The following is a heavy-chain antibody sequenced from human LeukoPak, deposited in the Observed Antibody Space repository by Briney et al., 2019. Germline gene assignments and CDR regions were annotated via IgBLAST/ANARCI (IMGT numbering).Heavy chain of an antibody. V-gene: IGHV4-39*07. CDR2: IYYSGST. D-gene: IGHD3-22*01. J-gene: IGHJ4*02. Sequence: PSETLSLTCTVSGGSISSSSYYWGWIRQPPGKGLEWIGSIYYSGSTYYNPSLKSRVTISVDTSKNQFSLKLSSVTAADTAVYYCARDQKHSRFGYWGQGTLVTVSS. CDR1: GGSISSSSYY. CDR3: ARDQKHSRFGY.